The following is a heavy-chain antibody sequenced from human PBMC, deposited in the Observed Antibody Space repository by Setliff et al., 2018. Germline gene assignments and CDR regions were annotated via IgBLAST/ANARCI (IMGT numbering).Heavy chain of an antibody. D-gene: IGHD2-2*01. Sequence: PSETLSLTCTVSGGSMRSISYYWGWVCQPPGKGLEWIGTIYDSGTTYYNPSLKSRVTISVDTSKNQFSLRLSSVTAADTAVYYCAICRYQVPYNYWGQGSLVTVSS. CDR3: AICRYQVPYNY. V-gene: IGHV4-39*01. J-gene: IGHJ4*02. CDR2: IYDSGTT. CDR1: GGSMRSISYY.